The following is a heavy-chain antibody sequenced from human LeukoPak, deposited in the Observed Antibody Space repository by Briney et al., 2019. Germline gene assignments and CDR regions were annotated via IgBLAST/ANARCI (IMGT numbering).Heavy chain of an antibody. CDR2: ISYDGSNK. Sequence: PGGSLRLSCAASGFTFSSYGMHWVRQAPGKGLEWVAVISYDGSNKYYADSVKGRFTISRDNSKNTLYLQMNSLRAEDTAVYYCARDLWGYSHETWGQGTLVTVSS. CDR3: ARDLWGYSHET. D-gene: IGHD5-18*01. CDR1: GFTFSSYG. J-gene: IGHJ5*02. V-gene: IGHV3-30*03.